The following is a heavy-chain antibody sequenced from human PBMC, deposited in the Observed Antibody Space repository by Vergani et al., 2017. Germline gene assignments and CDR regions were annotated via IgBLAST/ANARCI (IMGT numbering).Heavy chain of an antibody. CDR1: GFTFSSYS. CDR2: ISSSSSYI. J-gene: IGHJ6*02. CDR3: ARDGTLGIAARLYYYYYGMDV. Sequence: EVQLVESGGGLVKPGGSLRLSCAASGFTFSSYSMNWVRQAPGKGLEWVSSISSSSSYIYYADSVKGRFTISRDNAKNSLYLQMNSLRAEDTAVYYCARDGTLGIAARLYYYYYGMDVWGQGTTVTVSS. D-gene: IGHD6-6*01. V-gene: IGHV3-21*01.